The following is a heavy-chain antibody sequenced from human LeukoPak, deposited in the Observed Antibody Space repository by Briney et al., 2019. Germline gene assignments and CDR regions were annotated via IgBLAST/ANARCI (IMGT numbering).Heavy chain of an antibody. CDR3: ARPYSTRPLDAFDI. D-gene: IGHD4-4*01. CDR1: GYTFTSYD. Sequence: ASVKVSCKASGYTFTSYDINWARQAPGQRLEWVGIINPSGGSTSYAQKFQGRVTMTRDTSTSTVYMELSSLRSEDTAVYYCARPYSTRPLDAFDIWGQGTMVTVSS. J-gene: IGHJ3*02. V-gene: IGHV1-46*01. CDR2: INPSGGST.